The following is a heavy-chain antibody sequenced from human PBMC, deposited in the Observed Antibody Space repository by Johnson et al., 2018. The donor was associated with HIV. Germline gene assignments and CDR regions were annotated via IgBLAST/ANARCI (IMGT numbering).Heavy chain of an antibody. J-gene: IGHJ3*02. CDR1: GFTFNDYY. D-gene: IGHD1-26*01. CDR2: ISYDGSNK. V-gene: IGHV3-30-3*01. CDR3: ARETDIAPYSGSYPTQAFDI. Sequence: QVQLVESGGGLVQPGGSLRMSCVASGFTFNDYYMSWIRQAPGKGLEWVAVISYDGSNKYYADSVKGRFTISRDNSKNTLYLQMNSLRAEDTAVYYCARETDIAPYSGSYPTQAFDIWGQGTMVTVSS.